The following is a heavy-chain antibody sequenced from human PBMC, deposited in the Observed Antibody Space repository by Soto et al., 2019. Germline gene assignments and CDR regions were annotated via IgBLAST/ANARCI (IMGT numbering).Heavy chain of an antibody. V-gene: IGHV3-23*01. D-gene: IGHD3-9*01. Sequence: HPVGSLRLSCAASGFTFSTYDLNWVRQAPGEGLEWVSSISDTGGSTNYADSVKGRFVISRDNSKNTLYLRMNSLRAEDTAVYYSAKLAYDILTGYRRLTPGFQFDSCGQRTRVALSS. J-gene: IGHJ4*02. CDR1: GFTFSTYD. CDR3: AKLAYDILTGYRRLTPGFQFDS. CDR2: ISDTGGST.